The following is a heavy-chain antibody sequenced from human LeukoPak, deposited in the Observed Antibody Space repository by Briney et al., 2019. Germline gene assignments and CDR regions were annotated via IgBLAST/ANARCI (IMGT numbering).Heavy chain of an antibody. CDR3: ARRWNYGRNYYIDV. J-gene: IGHJ6*03. V-gene: IGHV4-34*01. CDR2: INDSGTI. Sequence: SETLSLTCAVYGGSFSHYYWSWIRQSPGMGLEWIGEINDSGTINYNPSLMSRVAISVDKSKNQFSLKLTSATAADTAVYYCARRWNYGRNYYIDVWGKGATVSVSS. CDR1: GGSFSHYY. D-gene: IGHD1-7*01.